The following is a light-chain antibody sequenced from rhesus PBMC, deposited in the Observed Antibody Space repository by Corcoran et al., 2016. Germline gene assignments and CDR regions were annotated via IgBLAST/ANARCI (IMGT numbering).Light chain of an antibody. CDR1: QGITND. V-gene: IGKV1S17*01. CDR3: QHYYSIPRT. J-gene: IGKJ1*01. Sequence: DIQMTQSPSSLSAFVGDRVTITCRASQGITNDLAWYQQKPGEPPKLLFYEASSLKSGVPSRFSGSGYGTDFTLTITSLQSEDFATYYCQHYYSIPRTFGQGTKVDIK. CDR2: EAS.